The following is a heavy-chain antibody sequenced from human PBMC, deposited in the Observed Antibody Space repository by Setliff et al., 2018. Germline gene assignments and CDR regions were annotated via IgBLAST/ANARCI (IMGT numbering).Heavy chain of an antibody. CDR2: IIPIFGTP. D-gene: IGHD2-15*01. Sequence: SVKVSCKASGGMSGTYSISWVRQAPGQGLEWMGAIIPIFGTPNYAQKFQDRVTITAGVSTSTAYMVLSSLRSDDTAVYYCARDGAYCSGGSCYSFDYWGQGTPVTVSS. CDR1: GGMSGTYS. CDR3: ARDGAYCSGGSCYSFDY. V-gene: IGHV1-69*13. J-gene: IGHJ4*02.